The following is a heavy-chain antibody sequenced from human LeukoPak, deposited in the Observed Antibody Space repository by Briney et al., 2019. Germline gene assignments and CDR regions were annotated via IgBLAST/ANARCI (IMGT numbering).Heavy chain of an antibody. Sequence: PGGSLRLSCAASGFTFSSYSMNWVRQAPGKGLEWVSSISSSSSYIYYADSVKGRFTISRDNAKNSLYLQMNSLRAEDTAVYYCASGSGRDGYNYYFDYWGQGTLVTVSS. V-gene: IGHV3-21*01. CDR3: ASGSGRDGYNYYFDY. CDR2: ISSSSSYI. J-gene: IGHJ4*02. CDR1: GFTFSSYS. D-gene: IGHD5-24*01.